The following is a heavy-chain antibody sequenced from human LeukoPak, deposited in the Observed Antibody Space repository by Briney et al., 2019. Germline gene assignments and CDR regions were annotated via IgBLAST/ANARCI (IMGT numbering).Heavy chain of an antibody. CDR3: ARAALLEWLPDYYYYMDV. D-gene: IGHD3-3*01. Sequence: GGSLRLSCAASGFTFSSYWMSWVRQAPGKGLEWVANIKQDGSEKYYVDSVKGRFTISRDNAKNSLYLQMNSLRAEDTAVYYCARAALLEWLPDYYYYMDVWGKGTTVTVSS. V-gene: IGHV3-7*01. J-gene: IGHJ6*03. CDR1: GFTFSSYW. CDR2: IKQDGSEK.